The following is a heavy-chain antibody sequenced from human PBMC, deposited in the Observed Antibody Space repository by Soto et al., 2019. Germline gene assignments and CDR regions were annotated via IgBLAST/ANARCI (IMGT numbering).Heavy chain of an antibody. CDR3: ARSLTRLSPFDY. Sequence: SENLSLTCTVSGGSISSGGYYWSWIRQHPGKGLEWIGYIYYSGSTYYNPSLKSRVTISVDTSKNQFSLKLSSVTAADTAVYYCARSLTRLSPFDYWGQGTLVTVSS. V-gene: IGHV4-31*03. CDR2: IYYSGST. J-gene: IGHJ4*02. D-gene: IGHD3-16*02. CDR1: GGSISSGGYY.